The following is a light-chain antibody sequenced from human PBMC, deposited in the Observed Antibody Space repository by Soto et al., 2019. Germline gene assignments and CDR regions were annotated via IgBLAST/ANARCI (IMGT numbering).Light chain of an antibody. CDR3: SSYASSSTYV. J-gene: IGLJ1*01. Sequence: QSVLTQPASVSGSPGQSITISCTGTISDVGAYNYVSWYQQHPGKAPKLMIFDVSNRPSGVSNRFSGSKSGYTASLTISGLQAEDEADYYCSSYASSSTYVFGTGTKVTVL. CDR2: DVS. V-gene: IGLV2-14*03. CDR1: ISDVGAYNY.